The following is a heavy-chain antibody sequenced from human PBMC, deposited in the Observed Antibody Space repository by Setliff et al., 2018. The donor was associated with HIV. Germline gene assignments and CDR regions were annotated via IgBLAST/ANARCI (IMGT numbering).Heavy chain of an antibody. J-gene: IGHJ4*02. CDR3: ARLRPSVADRSYFDH. V-gene: IGHV4-39*01. Sequence: PSETLSLTCAVSGGSISSSNYYWVWIRQPPGKELEWIGSFYYSGSTYYKPSLKSRVTMSVDSSKNQFSLKVNSVTAADTAVYYCARLRPSVADRSYFDHWGQGTLVTVSS. CDR2: FYYSGST. D-gene: IGHD6-19*01. CDR1: GGSISSSNYY.